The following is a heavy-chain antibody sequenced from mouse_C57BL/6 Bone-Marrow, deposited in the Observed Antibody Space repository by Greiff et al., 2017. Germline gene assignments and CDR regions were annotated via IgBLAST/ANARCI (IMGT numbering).Heavy chain of an antibody. CDR3: ARDVYGGYYGFAY. D-gene: IGHD2-3*01. CDR2: SRNKANDYTT. V-gene: IGHV7-1*01. CDR1: GFTFSDFY. Sequence: EVKVVESGGGLVQSGRSLRLSCATSGFTFSDFYMEWVRQAPGKGLEWIAASRNKANDYTTEYSASVKGRFIVSRNTPQSILYLQMNALRAEDTAIYYCARDVYGGYYGFAYWGQGTLVTVSA. J-gene: IGHJ3*01.